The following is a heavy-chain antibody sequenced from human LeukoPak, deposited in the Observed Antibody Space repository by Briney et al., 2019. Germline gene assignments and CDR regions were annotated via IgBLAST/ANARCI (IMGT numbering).Heavy chain of an antibody. V-gene: IGHV4-59*01. CDR1: GGSISSYY. CDR3: ARDGTPTLLYGMDV. D-gene: IGHD1-7*01. J-gene: IGHJ6*02. Sequence: SQTLSLTCTVSGGSISSYYWSWIRQPPGKGLEWIGYIYYSGSTNYNPSLKSRVTISVDTSKNQFSLKLSSVTAADTAVYYCARDGTPTLLYGMDVWGQGTTVTVSS. CDR2: IYYSGST.